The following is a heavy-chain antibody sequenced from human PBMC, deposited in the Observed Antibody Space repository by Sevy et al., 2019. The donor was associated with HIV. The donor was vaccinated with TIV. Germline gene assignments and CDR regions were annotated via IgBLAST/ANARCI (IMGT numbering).Heavy chain of an antibody. J-gene: IGHJ4*02. CDR2: IKQDESEK. V-gene: IGHV3-7*01. CDR3: AKGNSGSFDY. D-gene: IGHD3-22*01. CDR1: GFSFSTYW. Sequence: GGSLRLSCAASGFSFSTYWMHCFRQAPGKGLGWVANIKQDESEKDYVAYVKGRFTISRDNAKNSVYLEMTSLRPEDTAIYYCAKGNSGSFDYWGQGTLVTVSS.